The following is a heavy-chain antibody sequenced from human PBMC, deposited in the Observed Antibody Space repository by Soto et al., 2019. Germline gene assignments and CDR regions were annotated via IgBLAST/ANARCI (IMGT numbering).Heavy chain of an antibody. D-gene: IGHD2-15*01. J-gene: IGHJ6*02. CDR3: AREDVVVVAAMRYYGMDV. V-gene: IGHV3-30-3*01. CDR2: ISYDGSNK. Sequence: QVQLVESGGGVVQPGRSLRLSCAASGFTFSSYAMPWVRRAPGKGLGWVAVISYDGSNKYYADSVKGRFTISRDNSKNTLYLQMNSLRAEDTAVYYCAREDVVVVAAMRYYGMDVWGQGTTVTVSS. CDR1: GFTFSSYA.